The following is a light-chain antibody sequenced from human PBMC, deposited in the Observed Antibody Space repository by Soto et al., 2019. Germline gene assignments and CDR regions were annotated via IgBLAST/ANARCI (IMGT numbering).Light chain of an antibody. Sequence: DIQMTQSPSSLSASVGDRVTITCRASQSISSYLNWYQQKPGKAPKLLIYAASSLQSGVPSRFSGGGSATDFTLTISSLQPEDFATYYCQQSYSTPFTFGPGTKVDIK. V-gene: IGKV1-39*01. CDR1: QSISSY. CDR3: QQSYSTPFT. J-gene: IGKJ3*01. CDR2: AAS.